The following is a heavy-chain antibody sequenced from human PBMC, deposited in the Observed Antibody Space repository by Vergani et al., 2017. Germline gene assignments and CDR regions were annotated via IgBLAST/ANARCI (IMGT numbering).Heavy chain of an antibody. V-gene: IGHV3-33*01. CDR2: IWYDGSNK. Sequence: QVQLVESGGGVVQPGRSLRLSCAASGFTFSSYGMHWVRQAPGKGLEWVAVIWYDGSNKYYADSVKGRFTISRDNAKNSLYLQMNSLRAEDTAVYYCAREFDSSGYWHAFDIWGQGTMVTVSS. J-gene: IGHJ3*02. CDR3: AREFDSSGYWHAFDI. D-gene: IGHD3-22*01. CDR1: GFTFSSYG.